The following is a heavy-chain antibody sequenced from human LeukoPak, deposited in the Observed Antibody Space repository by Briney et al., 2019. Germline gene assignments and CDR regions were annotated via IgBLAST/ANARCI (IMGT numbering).Heavy chain of an antibody. Sequence: SETLSLTCTVSGGSISSSSYYWGWIRQPPGKGLEWIGSIYYSGSTYYNPSLKSRVTISVDTSKNQFSLKLSSVTAADTAVYYCARLLESIDPWGQGTLVTVSS. V-gene: IGHV4-39*01. CDR2: IYYSGST. CDR3: ARLLESIDP. J-gene: IGHJ5*02. CDR1: GGSISSSSYY.